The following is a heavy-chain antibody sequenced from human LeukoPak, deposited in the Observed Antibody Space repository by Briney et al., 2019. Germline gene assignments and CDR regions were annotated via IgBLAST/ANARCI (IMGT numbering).Heavy chain of an antibody. J-gene: IGHJ4*02. Sequence: GGSLRLSCAASGFTFSSYAMSWVRQAPGKGLEWVGRIKSKTDGGTTYYAAPVKGRFTLSRDDSKNTLYLQMSNLKSEDTAVYYCATEYHGAFNYWGQGSLVTVSS. CDR2: IKSKTDGGTT. CDR1: GFTFSSYA. V-gene: IGHV3-15*01. CDR3: ATEYHGAFNY. D-gene: IGHD5-24*01.